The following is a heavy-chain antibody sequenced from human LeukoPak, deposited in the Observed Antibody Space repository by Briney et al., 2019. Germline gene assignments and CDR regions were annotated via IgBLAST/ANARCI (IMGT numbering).Heavy chain of an antibody. Sequence: DWIGYIYYSGSTNYNPSLKSRVTISVDTSKNQFSLKLSSVTAADTAVYYCARDLDGYNPNWGQGTLVTVSS. J-gene: IGHJ4*02. CDR2: IYYSGST. D-gene: IGHD5-24*01. V-gene: IGHV4-59*01. CDR3: ARDLDGYNPN.